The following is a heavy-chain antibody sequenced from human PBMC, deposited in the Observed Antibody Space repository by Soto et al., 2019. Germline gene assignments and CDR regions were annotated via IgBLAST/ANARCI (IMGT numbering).Heavy chain of an antibody. J-gene: IGHJ3*02. CDR1: GGSISSGGYY. CDR3: ARERLGPKWFGELLPHAFDI. CDR2: IYYSGST. D-gene: IGHD3-10*01. Sequence: QVQLQESGPGLVKPSQTLSLTCTVSGGSISSGGYYWSWIRQHPGKGLGGIGYIYYSGSTYYNPSLKSRVTISVDTSKNQFPLKLRSVTAADTAVYYCARERLGPKWFGELLPHAFDIWGQGTMVSVSS. V-gene: IGHV4-31*03.